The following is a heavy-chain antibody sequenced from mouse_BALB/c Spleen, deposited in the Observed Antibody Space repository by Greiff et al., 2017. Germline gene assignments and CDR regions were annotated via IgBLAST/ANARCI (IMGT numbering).Heavy chain of an antibody. D-gene: IGHD2-12*01. V-gene: IGHV1S81*02. CDR2: INPSNGGT. J-gene: IGHJ4*01. CDR1: GYTFTSYY. CDR3: TRPSYYRGDYNAMDY. Sequence: QVQLQQSGAELVKPGASVKLSCKASGYTFTSYYMYWVKQRPGQGLEWIGEINPSNGGTNFNEKFKSKATLTVDKSSSTAYMQLSSLTSEDSAVYYCTRPSYYRGDYNAMDYWGQGTSVTVSA.